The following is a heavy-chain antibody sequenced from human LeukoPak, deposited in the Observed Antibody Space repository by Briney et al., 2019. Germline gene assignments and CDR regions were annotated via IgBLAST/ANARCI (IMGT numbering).Heavy chain of an antibody. J-gene: IGHJ5*02. D-gene: IGHD2-2*01. Sequence: SETLSLTCTVSGGSISSNYWSWIRQPPGKGLEWIGYIHYSGSTNYNPSLKSRVTISVDTSKNQFSLKLSSVTAADTAVYYCARDRGYCSSTSCYQWFDPWGQGTLVTVSS. V-gene: IGHV4-59*12. CDR2: IHYSGST. CDR3: ARDRGYCSSTSCYQWFDP. CDR1: GGSISSNY.